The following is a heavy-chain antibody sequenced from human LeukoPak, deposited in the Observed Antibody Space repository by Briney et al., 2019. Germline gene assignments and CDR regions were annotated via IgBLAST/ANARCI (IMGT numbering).Heavy chain of an antibody. CDR1: GFTFSSYG. V-gene: IGHV3-30*18. Sequence: GGSLRLSCAASGFTFSSYGMHWVRQAPGKGLEWVAVISYDGSNKYYADSVKGRFTISRDNSKNSLYLQMNSLRAEDTALYYCAKDISLGYSSGQDYWGQGTLVTVSS. D-gene: IGHD6-19*01. J-gene: IGHJ4*02. CDR3: AKDISLGYSSGQDY. CDR2: ISYDGSNK.